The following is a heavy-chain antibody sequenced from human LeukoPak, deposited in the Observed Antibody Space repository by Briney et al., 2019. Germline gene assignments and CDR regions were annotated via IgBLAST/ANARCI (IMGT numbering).Heavy chain of an antibody. J-gene: IGHJ4*02. CDR1: GGSISSYY. Sequence: SETLSLTCTVSGGSISSYYWSWIRQPPGKGLEWIGYIYYSVSTNYNPSLKSRVTISVDTSKNQFSLKLSSVTAADTAVYYCAREDSSGYYAYWGQGTLVAVSS. D-gene: IGHD3-22*01. CDR2: IYYSVST. CDR3: AREDSSGYYAY. V-gene: IGHV4-59*01.